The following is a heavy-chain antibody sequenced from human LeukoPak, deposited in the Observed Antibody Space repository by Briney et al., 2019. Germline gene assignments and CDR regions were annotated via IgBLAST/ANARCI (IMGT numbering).Heavy chain of an antibody. Sequence: SETLSLTCTVSGGSISSSSYYWGWIRQPPGKGLEWIGSIYYSGSTYYNPSLKSRVTISVDTSKNQFSLKLSSVTAADTAVYYCARSGGYSYGWDYWGQGTLVTVSS. CDR2: IYYSGST. J-gene: IGHJ4*02. V-gene: IGHV4-39*07. CDR1: GGSISSSSYY. D-gene: IGHD5-18*01. CDR3: ARSGGYSYGWDY.